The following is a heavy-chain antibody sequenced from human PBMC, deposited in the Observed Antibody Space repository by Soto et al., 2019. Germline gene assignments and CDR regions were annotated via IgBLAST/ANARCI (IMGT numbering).Heavy chain of an antibody. J-gene: IGHJ4*02. CDR2: IYYSGST. Sequence: PSETLSLTCTVSGGSISSYYWSWIRQPPGKGLEWIGYIYYSGSTNYNPSLKSRVTISVDTSKNQFSLKLSSVTAADTAVYYCARGYDWNYVLDYFDYWGQGTLVTV. CDR1: GGSISSYY. CDR3: ARGYDWNYVLDYFDY. V-gene: IGHV4-59*01. D-gene: IGHD1-7*01.